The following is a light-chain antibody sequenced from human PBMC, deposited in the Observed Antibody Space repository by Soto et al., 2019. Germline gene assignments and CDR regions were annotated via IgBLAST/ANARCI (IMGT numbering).Light chain of an antibody. CDR1: QTITSSF. CDR3: QQYGSAPRT. V-gene: IGKV3-20*01. Sequence: EVVLTQSPGTLSLSPGERATLSCRASQTITSSFLAWYQQKPGQAPRLLIYAVSNRATGIPDRFSGSGSGTDFTLTISRLEPEDFAVYYCQQYGSAPRTFCQGTKVEIK. CDR2: AVS. J-gene: IGKJ2*01.